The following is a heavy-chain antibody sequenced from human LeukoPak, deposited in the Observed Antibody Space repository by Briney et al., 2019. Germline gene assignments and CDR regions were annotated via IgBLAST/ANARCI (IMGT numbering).Heavy chain of an antibody. D-gene: IGHD2/OR15-2a*01. J-gene: IGHJ4*02. CDR2: ISGLGGTT. V-gene: IGHV3-23*01. Sequence: PGGSLRLSCAASEFSFSSYAMSWVRQAPGKGLEWVSVISGLGGTTYYADSVKGRFTISRDNSRNTLFLQMNSLRADDTALYYCAKGFKSSLLFLTGDWGQGTLVTVSS. CDR3: AKGFKSSLLFLTGD. CDR1: EFSFSSYA.